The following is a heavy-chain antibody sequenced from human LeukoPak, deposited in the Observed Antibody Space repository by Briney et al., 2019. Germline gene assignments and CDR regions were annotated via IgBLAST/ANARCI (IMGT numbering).Heavy chain of an antibody. CDR1: GRSISSSNW. D-gene: IGHD3-16*01. V-gene: IGHV4-4*02. CDR2: IYHSGST. J-gene: IGHJ5*02. CDR3: ARVRYDEGRVDP. Sequence: SETLPLTCAVSGRSISSSNWWSWVRQPPGQGLEWIGEIYHSGSTHYNPPLKSRVTISVDTSKNQSSLKLSPVTAADTAVYYCARVRYDEGRVDPWGQGTLVTVSS.